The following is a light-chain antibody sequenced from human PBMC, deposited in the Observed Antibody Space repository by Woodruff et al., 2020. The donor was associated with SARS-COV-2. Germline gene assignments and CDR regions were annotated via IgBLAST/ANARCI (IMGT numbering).Light chain of an antibody. Sequence: LICGNNQRPSGVPDRFSGSKSGTSASLVIAGLQADDEADYFCQSFDYSLSEVVFGGGTRLSVL. V-gene: IGLV1-40*01. CDR3: QSFDYSLSEVV. CDR2: GNN. J-gene: IGLJ2*01.